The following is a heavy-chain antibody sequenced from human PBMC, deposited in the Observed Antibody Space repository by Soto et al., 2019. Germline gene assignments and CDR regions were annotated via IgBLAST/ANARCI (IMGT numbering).Heavy chain of an antibody. CDR3: AKDLYWVVVVVAATADSQVDP. D-gene: IGHD2-15*01. Sequence: QAGGSLRLSCAASGFTFSSYAMSWVRQAPGKGLEWVSAISGSGGSTYYADSVKGRFTISRDNSKNTLYLQMNSLRAEDTAVYYCAKDLYWVVVVVAATADSQVDPWGQGTLVTVSS. CDR1: GFTFSSYA. V-gene: IGHV3-23*01. CDR2: ISGSGGST. J-gene: IGHJ5*02.